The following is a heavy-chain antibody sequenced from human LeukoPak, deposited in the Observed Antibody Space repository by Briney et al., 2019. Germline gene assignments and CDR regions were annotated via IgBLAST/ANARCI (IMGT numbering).Heavy chain of an antibody. D-gene: IGHD3-22*01. V-gene: IGHV4-39*01. J-gene: IGHJ4*02. CDR2: IYCSGIT. CDR1: GGSISSSSYY. Sequence: PSETLSLTCTLSGGSISSSSYYWGWIRQPPGKGLEWIGNIYCSGITYYNPSLKSRVTISVHTSKNQSSMKLSSVPAADTAVYFCASLKDYYDSSGYFDYWGQGTMVTVSS. CDR3: ASLKDYYDSSGYFDY.